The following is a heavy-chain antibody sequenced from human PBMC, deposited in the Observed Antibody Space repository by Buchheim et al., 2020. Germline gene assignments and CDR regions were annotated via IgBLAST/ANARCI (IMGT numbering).Heavy chain of an antibody. CDR1: GFTFSNAW. Sequence: EVQLVESGGGLVKPGGSLRLSCAASGFTFSNAWMSWVRQAPGKGLEWVGRIKSKTDGGTTDYAAPVKGRFTISRDGSKNTLYLQMNSLKTEDTAVYYCTTFLQLWPSDYYYYYGMDVWGQGTT. CDR2: IKSKTDGGTT. D-gene: IGHD5-18*01. V-gene: IGHV3-15*01. J-gene: IGHJ6*02. CDR3: TTFLQLWPSDYYYYYGMDV.